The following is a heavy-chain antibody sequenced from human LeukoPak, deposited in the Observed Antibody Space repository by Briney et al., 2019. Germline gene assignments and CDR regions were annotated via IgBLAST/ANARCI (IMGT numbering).Heavy chain of an antibody. Sequence: SGGSLRLSCAASGFTVSSNYMSWVRQAPGKGLEWVSVIYSDGRTYNADSVKGRFTISRDNAKNSLYLQINSLRAEDTAVYYCARSSYSSSSSVWGQGTMVTVSS. CDR3: ARSSYSSSSSV. CDR1: GFTVSSNY. CDR2: IYSDGRT. D-gene: IGHD6-6*01. V-gene: IGHV3-53*01. J-gene: IGHJ3*01.